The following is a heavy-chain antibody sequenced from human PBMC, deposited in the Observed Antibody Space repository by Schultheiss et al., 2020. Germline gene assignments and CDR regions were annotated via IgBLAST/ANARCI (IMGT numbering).Heavy chain of an antibody. CDR2: IYTSGST. CDR3: ARLSGTYGSDCDY. J-gene: IGHJ4*02. Sequence: SETLSLTCTVSGGSISSSSYYWGWIRQPPGKGLEWIGRIYTSGSTNYNPSLKSRVTISIDTSKNQFSLKLSSVTAADTAVYYCARLSGTYGSDCDYWGQGTLVTVSS. V-gene: IGHV4-39*01. D-gene: IGHD1-26*01. CDR1: GGSISSSSYY.